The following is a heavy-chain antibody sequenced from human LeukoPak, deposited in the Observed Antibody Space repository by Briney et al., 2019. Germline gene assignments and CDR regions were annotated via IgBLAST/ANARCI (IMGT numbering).Heavy chain of an antibody. CDR3: ARGPVSDSSGYLLV. V-gene: IGHV1-2*02. Sequence: ASVKVSCKASGYTXTGYYMHWVRQAPGQGLEWMGWINPNSGGTNYAQKFRGRVTMTRDTSISTAYMELSRLRSEDTAVYYCARGPVSDSSGYLLVWGQGTLVTVSS. J-gene: IGHJ4*02. CDR2: INPNSGGT. CDR1: GYTXTGYY. D-gene: IGHD3-22*01.